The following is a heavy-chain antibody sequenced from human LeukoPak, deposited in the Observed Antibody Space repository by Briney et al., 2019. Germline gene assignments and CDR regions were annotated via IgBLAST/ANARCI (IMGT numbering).Heavy chain of an antibody. V-gene: IGHV3-23*01. CDR2: ISAGADVI. CDR3: AKDPSSGLLDY. Sequence: GGSLRLSCEAAGFSFRDYPMGWVRRASGKRLEWVSGISAGADVIFYADPVKGRFTISRDNSKNTLYLQMNSLRAEDTAVYYCAKDPSSGLLDYWGQGTLVTVSS. D-gene: IGHD3-22*01. CDR1: GFSFRDYP. J-gene: IGHJ4*02.